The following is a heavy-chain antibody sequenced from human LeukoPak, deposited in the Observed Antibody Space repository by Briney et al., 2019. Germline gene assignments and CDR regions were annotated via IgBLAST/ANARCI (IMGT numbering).Heavy chain of an antibody. D-gene: IGHD3-22*01. CDR2: IYYSGST. V-gene: IGHV4-30-4*01. CDR1: GGSISSGDYY. J-gene: IGHJ3*02. Sequence: SETLSLTCTVSGGSISSGDYYWSWIRQPPGKGLEWIGYIYYSGSTYYNPSLKSRVTISVDTSKNQFSLKLSSVTAADTAVYYCARDWYYYDSSGYRDAFDIWGQGTMVTVSS. CDR3: ARDWYYYDSSGYRDAFDI.